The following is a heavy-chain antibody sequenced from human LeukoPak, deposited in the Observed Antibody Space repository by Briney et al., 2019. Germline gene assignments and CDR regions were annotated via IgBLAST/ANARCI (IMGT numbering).Heavy chain of an antibody. Sequence: GGSLRLSCAASGFTFSSYAMSWVRQAPGKGLEWVSAISGSGGSTYYADSVKGRFTISRDNSKNTLYLQMNSPRAEDTAVYYCAKGQWLVSSHFDYWGQGTLVTVSS. D-gene: IGHD6-19*01. CDR3: AKGQWLVSSHFDY. J-gene: IGHJ4*02. CDR1: GFTFSSYA. V-gene: IGHV3-23*01. CDR2: ISGSGGST.